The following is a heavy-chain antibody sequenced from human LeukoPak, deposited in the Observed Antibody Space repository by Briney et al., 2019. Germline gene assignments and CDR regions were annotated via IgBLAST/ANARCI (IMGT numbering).Heavy chain of an antibody. D-gene: IGHD4-23*01. V-gene: IGHV3-74*01. CDR3: ARGPDYGGPL. J-gene: IGHJ4*02. CDR2: MNSDASST. Sequence: GGSLRLSCVASGFTFTNYWMHWVRHAPGKGLVWVARMNSDASSTSYAGSVKGRFTISRDNAKKTLYLQMNSLRAEDTAVYYCARGPDYGGPLRGQGTLVTVSP. CDR1: GFTFTNYW.